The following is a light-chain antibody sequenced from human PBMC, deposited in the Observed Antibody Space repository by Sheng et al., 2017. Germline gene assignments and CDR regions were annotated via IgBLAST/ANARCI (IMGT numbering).Light chain of an antibody. V-gene: IGKV3-15*01. CDR2: VAS. Sequence: EIVMTQSPATLSVSPGERATLSCRASQSVSRNLAWYQQKPGQAPRLLMYVASTRATGIPARFSGSGSGTEFTLTISSLQSEDFAVYYCQQYNKWPRTFGRGDRRWRSN. CDR1: QSVSRN. CDR3: QQYNKWPRT. J-gene: IGKJ4*02.